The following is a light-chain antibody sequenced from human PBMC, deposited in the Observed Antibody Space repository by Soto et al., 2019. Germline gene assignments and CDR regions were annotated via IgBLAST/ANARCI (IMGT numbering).Light chain of an antibody. J-gene: IGLJ2*01. CDR3: SSFGRTCYFL. V-gene: IGLV2-23*02. CDR1: TSYVGNYNL. CDR2: EVN. Sequence: QSALNHPASVYGSAAQSITSSCTGTTSYVGNYNLVSFYQQLPGKAPKLIIFEVNKRPSGVSDRFSGSKSGNTASLTISGLQTDDEATDHGSSFGRTCYFLFGGGTKVSVL.